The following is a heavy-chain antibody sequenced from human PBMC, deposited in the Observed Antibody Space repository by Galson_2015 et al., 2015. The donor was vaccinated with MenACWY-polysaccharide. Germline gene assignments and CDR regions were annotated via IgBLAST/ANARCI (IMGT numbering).Heavy chain of an antibody. D-gene: IGHD6-19*01. J-gene: IGHJ6*02. CDR3: ARNNGADGYSSGWYVLYYYYYYGMDV. Sequence: SVKVSCKASGYTFTSYDINWVRQATGQGLEWMGWMNPNSGNTGYAQKFQGRVTMTRNTSISTAYMELSSQRSEDTAVYYCARNNGADGYSSGWYVLYYYYYYGMDVWGQGTTVTVSS. CDR2: MNPNSGNT. V-gene: IGHV1-8*01. CDR1: GYTFTSYD.